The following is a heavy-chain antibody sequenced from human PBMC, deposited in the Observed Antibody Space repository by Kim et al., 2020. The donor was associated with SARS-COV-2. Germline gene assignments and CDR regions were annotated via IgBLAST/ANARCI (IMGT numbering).Heavy chain of an antibody. V-gene: IGHV3-21*01. CDR1: GFTFSSYS. D-gene: IGHD3-10*01. Sequence: GGSLRLSCAASGFTFSSYSMNWVRQAPGKGLEWVSSISSSSSYIYYADSVKGRFTISRDNAKNSLYLQMNSLRAEDTAVYYCARDLLTMVRGVPGYWGQGTLVTVSS. J-gene: IGHJ4*02. CDR3: ARDLLTMVRGVPGY. CDR2: ISSSSSYI.